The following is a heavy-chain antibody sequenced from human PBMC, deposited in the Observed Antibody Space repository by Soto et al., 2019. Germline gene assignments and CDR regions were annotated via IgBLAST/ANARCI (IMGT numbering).Heavy chain of an antibody. CDR2: IYSGGST. V-gene: IGHV3-66*01. J-gene: IGHJ4*02. CDR3: ARDPWAADY. CDR1: GFTVSTKY. Sequence: EVQLVESGGGLVQPGGSLRLSCAASGFTVSTKYMSWVSQAPRKGLEWVSVIYSGGSTFYADSVRGRFTISRDNSKNTVNLQMNSLRAEDTAVYYCARDPWAADYWGQGTLVTVSS. D-gene: IGHD3-16*01.